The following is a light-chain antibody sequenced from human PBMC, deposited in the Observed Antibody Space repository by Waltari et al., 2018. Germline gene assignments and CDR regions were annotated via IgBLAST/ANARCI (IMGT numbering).Light chain of an antibody. Sequence: DIVMTQSPATRSVSPGERATLSCSASQSISTNLAWYQQKPGQAPRLLIYGASIRATGIPARFSGSGSGTEFTLTISSLQSEDFAVYYCQHYDHGPPITFGQGTRLEIK. CDR2: GAS. CDR1: QSISTN. J-gene: IGKJ5*01. CDR3: QHYDHGPPIT. V-gene: IGKV3D-15*01.